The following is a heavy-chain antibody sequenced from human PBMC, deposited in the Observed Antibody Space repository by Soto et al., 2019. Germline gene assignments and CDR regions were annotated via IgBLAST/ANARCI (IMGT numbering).Heavy chain of an antibody. J-gene: IGHJ5*02. CDR1: GYTFNDCE. D-gene: IGHD2-2*01. Sequence: QEQLVQSAAEVKRPGASVKVSCMTSGYTFNDCEINWVRQATGQGLEWIGWMNPNSGETGYAQRFQGRVTMTTSSSLSTAYLELSSLTSDDTAVYYCARIAMPARPRWYNWFDPWGQGTLVTVSS. CDR3: ARIAMPARPRWYNWFDP. V-gene: IGHV1-8*02. CDR2: MNPNSGET.